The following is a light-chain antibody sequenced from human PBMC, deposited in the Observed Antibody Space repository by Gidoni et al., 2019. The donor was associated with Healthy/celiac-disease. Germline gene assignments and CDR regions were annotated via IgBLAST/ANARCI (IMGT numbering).Light chain of an antibody. CDR2: WAS. CDR3: QQYYSTPSP. V-gene: IGKV4-1*01. Sequence: DIVMTQSPASLAVSLGERATINCKSSQSVLYSSNNKNYLAWYQQKPGQPPKLLIYWASTRESGVPDRFSGSGSGTDFTLTISSLQAEDVAVYYCQQYYSTPSPFGQGTKVEIK. CDR1: QSVLYSSNNKNY. J-gene: IGKJ1*01.